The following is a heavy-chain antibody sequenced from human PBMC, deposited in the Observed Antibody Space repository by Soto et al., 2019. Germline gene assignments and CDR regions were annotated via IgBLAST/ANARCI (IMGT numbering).Heavy chain of an antibody. D-gene: IGHD2-15*01. J-gene: IGHJ5*02. CDR2: IYSSGGT. V-gene: IGHV4-4*07. Sequence: SETLSLTCTVSGGAVSNFYLNWIRQPAGKGLEWIGRIYSSGGTNYNPSLRSRVTVSVDTSKNQFSLKLNSVTAADTAVYYCARSSHKESWFDPWGQGTLVTVSS. CDR3: ARSSHKESWFDP. CDR1: GGAVSNFY.